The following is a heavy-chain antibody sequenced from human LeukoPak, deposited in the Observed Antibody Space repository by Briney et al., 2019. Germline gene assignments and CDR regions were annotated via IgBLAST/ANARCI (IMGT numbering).Heavy chain of an antibody. Sequence: SETLSLTCTVSGGSISSSSYYWGWIRQPPGKGLEWIGSIYYSGSTYYNPSLKSRVTISVDTSKNQFSLKLSSVTAADTAVYYCARHRTGTMRDWFDPWGQGTLVTVSS. D-gene: IGHD1-1*01. CDR2: IYYSGST. V-gene: IGHV4-39*01. CDR3: ARHRTGTMRDWFDP. J-gene: IGHJ5*02. CDR1: GGSISSSSYY.